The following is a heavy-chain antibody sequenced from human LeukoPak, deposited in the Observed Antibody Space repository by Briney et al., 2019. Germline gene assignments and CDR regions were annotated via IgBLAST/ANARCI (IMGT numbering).Heavy chain of an antibody. V-gene: IGHV2-5*02. CDR1: GFSLTTRGVS. J-gene: IGHJ4*02. CDR2: IFWDNDK. Sequence: SGPTLVKPTQTLTLTCTFSGFSLTTRGVSVAWIRQPPGKALEWLAVIFWDNDKRYSPSLKTRLTITKDTSRSQVVLTLTNVDPLGTAKYFCARSPVITAPLDFWGQGTLVTVSS. D-gene: IGHD3-10*01. CDR3: ARSPVITAPLDF.